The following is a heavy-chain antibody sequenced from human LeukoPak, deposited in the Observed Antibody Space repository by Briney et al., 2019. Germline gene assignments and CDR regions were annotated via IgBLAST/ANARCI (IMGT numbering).Heavy chain of an antibody. Sequence: AGGSLRLSCAASGFTFSSYGMHWVRQAPGKGLEWVAVISYDGSNKYYADSVKGRFTISRDNSKNTLYLQMNSLRAEDTAVYYCARFSGSGAAFDYWGQGTLVTVSS. CDR3: ARFSGSGAAFDY. J-gene: IGHJ4*02. CDR2: ISYDGSNK. D-gene: IGHD2-15*01. V-gene: IGHV3-30*03. CDR1: GFTFSSYG.